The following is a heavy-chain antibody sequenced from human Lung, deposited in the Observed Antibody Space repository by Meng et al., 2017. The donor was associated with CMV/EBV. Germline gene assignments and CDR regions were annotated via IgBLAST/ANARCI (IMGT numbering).Heavy chain of an antibody. D-gene: IGHD3-3*01. CDR1: GYTFTGYY. V-gene: IGHV1-2*02. J-gene: IGHJ4*02. Sequence: SXXVSXKSSGYTFTGYYMHWVRQAPGQGLEWMGWIDPNSGGTNYAQKFQGRVTMTRDTSINTAYMELSRLRSDDTAVYYCSRDLVTIFGVVGTFGYWGQGXLVTVSS. CDR2: IDPNSGGT. CDR3: SRDLVTIFGVVGTFGY.